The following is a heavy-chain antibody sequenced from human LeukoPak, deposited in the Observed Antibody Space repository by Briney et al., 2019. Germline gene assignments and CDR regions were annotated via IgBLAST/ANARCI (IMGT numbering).Heavy chain of an antibody. D-gene: IGHD1-26*01. J-gene: IGHJ4*02. Sequence: PGGSLRLSCAVSGSTSSRNFMSWVRQTPEKGLEWVANINQDGSEKNYVDSVKGRFTISRDNAKNSLFLQMNSLRAEDTAIYYCASGAGWESGYWGQGTLATVSS. V-gene: IGHV3-7*01. CDR2: INQDGSEK. CDR1: GSTSSRNF. CDR3: ASGAGWESGY.